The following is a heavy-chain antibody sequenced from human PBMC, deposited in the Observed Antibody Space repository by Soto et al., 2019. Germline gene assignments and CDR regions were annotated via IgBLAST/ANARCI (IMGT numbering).Heavy chain of an antibody. J-gene: IGHJ5*02. CDR1: GYSFSDFA. V-gene: IGHV1-3*01. CDR2: INGGEGNS. CDR3: ARTFTMIRGVANGDWFDH. D-gene: IGHD3-10*01. Sequence: ASVKVSCKSSGYSFSDFALHWVRQAPGQTLEWLGWINGGEGNSKYSQKFKDRATLTRDTSASTAYMDLSSLRPEDTAIYYCARTFTMIRGVANGDWFDHWGQGTLVTVSS.